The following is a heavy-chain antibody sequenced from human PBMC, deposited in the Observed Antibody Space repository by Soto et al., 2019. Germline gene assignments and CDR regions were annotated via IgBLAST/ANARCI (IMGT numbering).Heavy chain of an antibody. V-gene: IGHV1-69*01. CDR1: GGAFSTHA. CDR2: IIPIFGTA. CDR3: ARSLDSSGYYNY. Sequence: QVQLVQSGAEVKKPGSSVKVSCQASGGAFSTHAISWVRQAPGQGLEWMGGIIPIFGTANYAQKFQGRVTITADESTSTFYMELSSLRSEDTAVYYCARSLDSSGYYNYWGQGTLVTVSS. J-gene: IGHJ4*02. D-gene: IGHD3-22*01.